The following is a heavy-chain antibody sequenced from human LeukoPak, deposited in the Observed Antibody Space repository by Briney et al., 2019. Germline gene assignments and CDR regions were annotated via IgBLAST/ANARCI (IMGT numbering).Heavy chain of an antibody. V-gene: IGHV3-23*01. CDR3: ASPGFTSNWYQGLLGH. Sequence: GGSLRLSCAASGFTFSSYAMSWVRQAPGKGLEWVSVINDSGGSTSYVDSVKGRFTISRDNPRNTLYLQMNSLRAEDTAIYYCASPGFTSNWYQGLLGHWGQGTLVTVSS. CDR2: INDSGGST. CDR1: GFTFSSYA. J-gene: IGHJ4*02. D-gene: IGHD6-13*01.